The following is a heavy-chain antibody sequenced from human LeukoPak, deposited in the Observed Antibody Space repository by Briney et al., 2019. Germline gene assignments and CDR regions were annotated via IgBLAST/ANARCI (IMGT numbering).Heavy chain of an antibody. V-gene: IGHV3-7*03. D-gene: IGHD6-13*01. CDR1: GFTFSSYW. CDR3: AKDTEHIAAAGTFDY. CDR2: IKQDGSEK. J-gene: IGHJ4*02. Sequence: GGSLRLSCVASGFTFSSYWMSWVRQAPGKGLEWVANIKQDGSEKYYVDSVKGRFTISRDNAKNSLYLQMNSLRAEDTAVYYCAKDTEHIAAAGTFDYWGQGTLVTVSS.